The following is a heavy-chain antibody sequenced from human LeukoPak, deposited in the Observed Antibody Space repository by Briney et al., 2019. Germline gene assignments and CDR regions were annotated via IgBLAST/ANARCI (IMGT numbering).Heavy chain of an antibody. Sequence: ASVKVSCKASGYTFTSYGISWVRQAPGQGLEWMGWISAYNGNTNYAQKLRGRVTMTTDTSTSTAYMELRSLRSDDTAVYYCARVKNSSGYFPKDDYWGQGTLVTVSS. J-gene: IGHJ4*02. D-gene: IGHD3-22*01. V-gene: IGHV1-18*01. CDR3: ARVKNSSGYFPKDDY. CDR1: GYTFTSYG. CDR2: ISAYNGNT.